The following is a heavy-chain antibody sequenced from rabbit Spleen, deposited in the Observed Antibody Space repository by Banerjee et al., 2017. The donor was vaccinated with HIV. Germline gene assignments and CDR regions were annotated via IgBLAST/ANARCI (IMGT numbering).Heavy chain of an antibody. J-gene: IGHJ6*01. CDR2: IDIGISGSS. V-gene: IGHV1S45*01. Sequence: QEQLEESGGDLVKPEGSLTLTCKASGFDFSRSDWICWVRQAPGKGLEWIACIDIGISGSSYYASWAKGRFTISKTSSTTVTLQMTRLTAADTATYFCARDTSSSFSSYGMDLWGQGTLVTVS. CDR1: GFDFSRSDW. D-gene: IGHD1-1*01. CDR3: ARDTSSSFSSYGMDL.